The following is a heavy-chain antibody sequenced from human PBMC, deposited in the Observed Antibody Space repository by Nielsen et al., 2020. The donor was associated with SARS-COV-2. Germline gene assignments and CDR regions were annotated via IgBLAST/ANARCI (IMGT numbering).Heavy chain of an antibody. CDR3: ARRAGYSSSWYAFDI. D-gene: IGHD6-13*01. CDR2: INPSGGST. V-gene: IGHV1-46*01. J-gene: IGHJ3*02. Sequence: WVRQAPGQGLEWMGIINPSGGSTSYAQKFQGRVTMTRDTSISTAYMELSRLRSDDTAVYYCARRAGYSSSWYAFDIWGQGTMVTVSS.